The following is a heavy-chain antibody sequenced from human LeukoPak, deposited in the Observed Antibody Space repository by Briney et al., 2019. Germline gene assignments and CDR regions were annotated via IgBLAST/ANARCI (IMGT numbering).Heavy chain of an antibody. J-gene: IGHJ6*03. D-gene: IGHD2-15*01. CDR1: GYTFTSYG. Sequence: GASVKVSCKASGYTFTSYGISWVRQAPGQGLEWMGWISAYNGNTNYAQKLQGRVTMTTDTSTSTAYMELRSLRSDDTAVYYCARGRYCSGGSCYSRGSGYYYYMDVWGKGTTVTVSS. CDR2: ISAYNGNT. CDR3: ARGRYCSGGSCYSRGSGYYYYMDV. V-gene: IGHV1-18*01.